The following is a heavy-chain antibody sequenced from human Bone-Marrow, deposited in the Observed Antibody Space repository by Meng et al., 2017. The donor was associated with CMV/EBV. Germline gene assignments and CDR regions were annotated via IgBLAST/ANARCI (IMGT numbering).Heavy chain of an antibody. D-gene: IGHD1-26*01. V-gene: IGHV4-59*01. CDR3: ASADSGSYDY. CDR2: IYYSGST. CDR1: GGSISSYY. J-gene: IGHJ4*02. Sequence: SETLSLTCTVSGGSISSYYWSWNRQPPGKGLEWIGYIYYSGSTNYNPSLKSRVTISVDTSKIQFSLKLSSVTAADTAVYYCASADSGSYDYWGQGTLVTSPQ.